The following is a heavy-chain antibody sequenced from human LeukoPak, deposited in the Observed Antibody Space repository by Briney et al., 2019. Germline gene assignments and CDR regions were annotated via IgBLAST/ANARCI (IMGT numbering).Heavy chain of an antibody. CDR3: AEGGYSGRGAFDI. D-gene: IGHD5-12*01. V-gene: IGHV3-9*01. J-gene: IGHJ3*02. CDR2: ISWNSGSI. Sequence: GGSLRLSCAASGFTFDDYAMHWVRQAPGKGLEWVSGISWNSGSIGYADSVKGRFTISRDNAKNSLYLQMNSLRAEDTALYYCAEGGYSGRGAFDIWGQGTMVTVSS. CDR1: GFTFDDYA.